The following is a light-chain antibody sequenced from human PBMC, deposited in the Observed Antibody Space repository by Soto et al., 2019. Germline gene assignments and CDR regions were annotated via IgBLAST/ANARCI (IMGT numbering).Light chain of an antibody. CDR2: SAS. CDR1: QDISNH. V-gene: IGKV1-9*01. J-gene: IGKJ4*01. CDR3: KQINSYPVT. Sequence: DIQLTQSPAFLSTSVGDKVTITCRASQDISNHLAWYQQKPGKAPNLLVYSASTLQSGVPSRFSGSGSGTEFTLTISSPKPEDFATYFCKQINSYPVTFGGGTKVEIE.